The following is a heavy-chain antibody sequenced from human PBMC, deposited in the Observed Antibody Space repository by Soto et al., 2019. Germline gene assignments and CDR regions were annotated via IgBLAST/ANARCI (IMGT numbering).Heavy chain of an antibody. Sequence: PGGSLRLSCAASGFTFSSYAMSWVRQAPGKGLEWVSAISGSGGSTYYADSVKGRFTISRDNSKNTLYLQMNSLRAEDTAVYYWAIALALTRYCSGGSCFHFQHWGQGTLVTVSS. V-gene: IGHV3-23*01. CDR1: GFTFSSYA. D-gene: IGHD2-15*01. CDR2: ISGSGGST. CDR3: AIALALTRYCSGGSCFHFQH. J-gene: IGHJ1*01.